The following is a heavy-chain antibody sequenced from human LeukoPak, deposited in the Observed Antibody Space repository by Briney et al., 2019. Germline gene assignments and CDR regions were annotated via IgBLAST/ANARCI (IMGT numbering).Heavy chain of an antibody. D-gene: IGHD2-21*02. CDR1: GFTFSNYG. V-gene: IGHV3-74*01. CDR3: VRGRYCGGDCY. J-gene: IGHJ4*02. CDR2: INDDGSSS. Sequence: GGSLRLSCAASGFTFSNYGMHWVRQAPGKGLVWVSSINDDGSSSIYADSVKGRFTISRDNAKNTVFLQMNSLKAEDTAVYYCVRGRYCGGDCYWGQGTLVTVSS.